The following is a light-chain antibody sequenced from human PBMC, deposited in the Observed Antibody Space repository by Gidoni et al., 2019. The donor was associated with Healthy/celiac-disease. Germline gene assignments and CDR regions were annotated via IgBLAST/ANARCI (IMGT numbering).Light chain of an antibody. CDR2: GAS. Sequence: DIVMTQSPDSLAVSLGERATINCKSRQRVLYSSNNKNYLAWYQQKPGQPPKLLIYGASTRESGVPDRFSGSGSGTDFTLTISSLQAEDVAVYYCQQYYSTAFTFGPGTKVEIK. J-gene: IGKJ3*01. CDR1: QRVLYSSNNKNY. V-gene: IGKV4-1*01. CDR3: QQYYSTAFT.